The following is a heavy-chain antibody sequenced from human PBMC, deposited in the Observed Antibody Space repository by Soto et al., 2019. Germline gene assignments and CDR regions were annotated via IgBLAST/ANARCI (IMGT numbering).Heavy chain of an antibody. CDR3: ARRDAYCGGDCLDAFDI. CDR2: INAGNGNT. D-gene: IGHD2-21*02. V-gene: IGHV1-3*01. CDR1: GYTFTSYA. Sequence: ASVKVSCKASGYTFTSYAMHWVRQAPGQRREWMGWINAGNGNTKYSQKFQGRVTITRDTSASTAYMELSSLRSEDTAVYYCARRDAYCGGDCLDAFDIWGQGXMVTVSS. J-gene: IGHJ3*02.